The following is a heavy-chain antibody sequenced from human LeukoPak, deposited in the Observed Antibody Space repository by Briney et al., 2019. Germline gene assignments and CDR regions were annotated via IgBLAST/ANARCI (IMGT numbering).Heavy chain of an antibody. CDR1: GFTFSRHG. CDR3: ARDRAWNYFDY. V-gene: IGHV3-30*03. Sequence: GRSLRLSCAPSGFTFSRHGMHWVRQAPGKGLEWVAIISNDGSRKYYAHSVEGRFTISRDNSRNTLYLQMDSLRAEDTAVYYCARDRAWNYFDYWGQGTLVTVSS. CDR2: ISNDGSRK. D-gene: IGHD3-3*01. J-gene: IGHJ4*02.